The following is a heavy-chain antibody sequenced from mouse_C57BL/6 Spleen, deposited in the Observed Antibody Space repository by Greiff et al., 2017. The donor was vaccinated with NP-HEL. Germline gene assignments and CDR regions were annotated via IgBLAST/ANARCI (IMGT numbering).Heavy chain of an antibody. J-gene: IGHJ2*01. Sequence: DAGGVTFTDYYMSWVRQPPGKALEWLGFIRNKANGYTTEYSASVKGRFTISRDNSQSILYLQMNALRAEDSATYYCARSPYLPGYFDYWGQGTTLTVSS. CDR1: GVTFTDYY. D-gene: IGHD6-1*01. CDR3: ARSPYLPGYFDY. CDR2: IRNKANGYTT. V-gene: IGHV7-3*01.